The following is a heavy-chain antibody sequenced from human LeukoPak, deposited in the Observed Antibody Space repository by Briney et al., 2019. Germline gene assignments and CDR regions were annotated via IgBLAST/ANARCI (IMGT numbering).Heavy chain of an antibody. CDR1: GFTFDDYG. CDR2: IRSDGSNK. J-gene: IGHJ4*02. D-gene: IGHD5-12*01. V-gene: IGHV3-30*02. Sequence: GSLRLSCAASGFTFDDYGMHWVRQAPGQGLEWVAFIRSDGSNKYYADSVKGRFTISRDNSKNTLYLQLNSLRAEDTAVYYCAKVMDRDIVATIRLGSQYYFDYWGQGTLVTVSS. CDR3: AKVMDRDIVATIRLGSQYYFDY.